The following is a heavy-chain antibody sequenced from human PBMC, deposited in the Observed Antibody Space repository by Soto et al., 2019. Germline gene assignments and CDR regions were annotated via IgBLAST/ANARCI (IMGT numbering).Heavy chain of an antibody. V-gene: IGHV3-23*01. CDR1: GFTFSSYA. CDR2: ISGSGGST. J-gene: IGHJ4*02. CDR3: AKGLRYNWNRFDY. D-gene: IGHD1-20*01. Sequence: HPGGSLRLSCAASGFTFSSYAMSWVRQAPGKGLEWVSAISGSGGSTYYADSVKGRFTISRDNSKNTLYLQMNSLRAEDTAVYYCAKGLRYNWNRFDYWGQGTLVTVSS.